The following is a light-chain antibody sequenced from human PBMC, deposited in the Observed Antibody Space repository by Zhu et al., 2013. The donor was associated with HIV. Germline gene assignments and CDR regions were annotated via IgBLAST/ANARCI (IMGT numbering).Light chain of an antibody. J-gene: IGLJ2*01. CDR2: ELS. Sequence: QSALTQPRSVSGSPGQSITISCTGTSSDVGGYNYVSWYQHHPGKAPKLIIYELSNRPSGVSNRFSGSKSGNTASLTISGLQTEDEADYYCSSYTSISTHVVFGGGTRLTVL. CDR1: SSDVGGYNY. V-gene: IGLV2-14*01. CDR3: SSYTSISTHVV.